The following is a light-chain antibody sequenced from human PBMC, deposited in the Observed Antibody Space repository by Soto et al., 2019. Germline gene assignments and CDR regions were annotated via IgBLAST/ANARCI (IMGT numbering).Light chain of an antibody. CDR1: QSVTSSS. V-gene: IGKV3-20*01. Sequence: EIVLTQFQGTLSLSPGERATPSCRASQSVTSSSLAWYQQKVGRAPRVLIYGASNRATGIPDRFSGSGSGTDFTLTITRLEPEDFAVYYCQQYGSSPRTFGQGTRLEIK. CDR3: QQYGSSPRT. J-gene: IGKJ5*01. CDR2: GAS.